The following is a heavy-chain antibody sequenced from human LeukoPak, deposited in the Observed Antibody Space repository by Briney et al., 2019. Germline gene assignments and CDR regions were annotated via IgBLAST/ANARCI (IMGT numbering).Heavy chain of an antibody. J-gene: IGHJ4*02. CDR1: GYTFTSYY. V-gene: IGHV1-46*01. CDR2: INPSGGST. Sequence: ASVTVSCTASGYTFTSYYMHWVRQAPGQGLEWMGIINPSGGSTSYAQKFQGRVTMTRDTSTSTVYMELSSLRSEDTAVYYCAREVAVTTYDYWGQGTLVTVSS. CDR3: AREVAVTTYDY. D-gene: IGHD4-17*01.